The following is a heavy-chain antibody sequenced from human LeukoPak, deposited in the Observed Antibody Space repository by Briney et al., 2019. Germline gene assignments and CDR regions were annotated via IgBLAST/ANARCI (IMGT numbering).Heavy chain of an antibody. V-gene: IGHV3-21*01. D-gene: IGHD4-17*01. CDR3: ARDRTTVTTFDY. CDR1: RFTFSTYS. CDR2: ISSSSSYI. J-gene: IGHJ4*02. Sequence: GRSLRLSCAAARFTFSTYSMNCVRQAPGKGLEWVSSISSSSSYIYYAASVNARFTISRDNAKNSLYLQMNTLRAEDTAVYYCARDRTTVTTFDYWGQGTLVTVSS.